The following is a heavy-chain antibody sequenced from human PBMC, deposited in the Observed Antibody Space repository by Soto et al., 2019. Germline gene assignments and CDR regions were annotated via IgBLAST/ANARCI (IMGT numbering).Heavy chain of an antibody. CDR1: GGSLRNSG. V-gene: IGHV1-69*01. CDR3: ARERDGSGSLSYYFDQ. J-gene: IGHJ4*02. D-gene: IGHD3-10*01. CDR2: IIPIIGTP. Sequence: QLELVQSGAEVMEPGSSVKLSCKTSGGSLRNSGINWVRQAPGQGLEWVGGIIPIIGTPNYLQRLQTRVTITADESTNTAFLELGSLRFDDTAIYYCARERDGSGSLSYYFDQWGQGNLVTVSS.